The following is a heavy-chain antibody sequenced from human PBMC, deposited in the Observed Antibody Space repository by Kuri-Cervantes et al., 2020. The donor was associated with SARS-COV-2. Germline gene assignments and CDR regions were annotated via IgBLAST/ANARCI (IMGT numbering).Heavy chain of an antibody. J-gene: IGHJ4*02. Sequence: SETLSLICTVSGGSISSYYWSWIRQPPGKGLEWIGSIYYSGSTYYNPSLKSRVTISVDTSKNQFSLKLSSVTAADTAVYYCARGEVEFGYWGQGTLVTVSS. CDR2: IYYSGST. V-gene: IGHV4-59*05. D-gene: IGHD3-10*01. CDR1: GGSISSYY. CDR3: ARGEVEFGY.